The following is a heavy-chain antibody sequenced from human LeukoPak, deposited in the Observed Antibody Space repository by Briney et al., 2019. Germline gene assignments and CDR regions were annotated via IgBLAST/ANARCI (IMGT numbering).Heavy chain of an antibody. D-gene: IGHD6-19*01. CDR3: AKDGGYSSAWYPNDY. CDR1: GFTFSSYG. J-gene: IGHJ4*02. Sequence: GGSLRLSCAASGFTFSSYGMHWVRQAPGKGLEWVAVIWYDGSNKYYADSVKGRFTISRDNSKNTLHLQMNSLRAEDTAVYYCAKDGGYSSAWYPNDYWGQGTLVTVSS. CDR2: IWYDGSNK. V-gene: IGHV3-33*06.